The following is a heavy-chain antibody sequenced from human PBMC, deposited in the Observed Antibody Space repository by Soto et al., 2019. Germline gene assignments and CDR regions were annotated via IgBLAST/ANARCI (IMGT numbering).Heavy chain of an antibody. V-gene: IGHV4-34*01. CDR3: ARGRPDPSVQNTYYYGSGSYYYYYYYMDV. J-gene: IGHJ6*03. CDR1: GGSFSGYY. Sequence: SETLSLTCAVYGGSFSGYYWSWIRQPPGKGLEWIGEINHSGSTNYNPSLKSRVTISVDTSKNQFSLKLSSVTAADTAVYYCARGRPDPSVQNTYYYGSGSYYYYYYYMDVWGKGTTVTVSS. CDR2: INHSGST. D-gene: IGHD3-10*01.